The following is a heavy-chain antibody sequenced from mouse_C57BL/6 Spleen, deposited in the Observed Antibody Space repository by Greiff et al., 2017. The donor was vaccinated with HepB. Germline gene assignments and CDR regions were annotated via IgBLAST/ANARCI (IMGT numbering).Heavy chain of an antibody. D-gene: IGHD3-2*02. V-gene: IGHV1-64*01. Sequence: QVQLQQPGAELVKPGASVKLSCKASGYTFTSYWMHWVKQRPGQGLEWIGMIHPNSGSTNYNEKFKSTATLTVDKSSSKAYMQLSSLTSEDSAVYYCADSSGYVASLDYWGQGTTLTVSS. CDR1: GYTFTSYW. CDR3: ADSSGYVASLDY. J-gene: IGHJ2*01. CDR2: IHPNSGST.